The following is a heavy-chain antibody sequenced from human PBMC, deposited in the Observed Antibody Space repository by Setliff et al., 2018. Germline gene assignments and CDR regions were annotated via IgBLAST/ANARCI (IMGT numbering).Heavy chain of an antibody. CDR2: IYTSGST. J-gene: IGHJ6*03. Sequence: KPSETLSLTCTVSGGSISSYYWSWIRQPAGKGLEWIGRIYTSGSTNYNPSLKSRVTMSVDTSKNQFSLKLSSVTAADTAVYYCARDHGDYGYYYYYMDVWGKGTTVTVS. V-gene: IGHV4-4*07. CDR3: ARDHGDYGYYYYYMDV. CDR1: GGSISSYY. D-gene: IGHD4-17*01.